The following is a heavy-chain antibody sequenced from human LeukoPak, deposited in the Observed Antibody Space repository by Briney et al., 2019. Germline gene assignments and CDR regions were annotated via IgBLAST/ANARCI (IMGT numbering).Heavy chain of an antibody. V-gene: IGHV3-66*02. J-gene: IGHJ4*02. CDR2: IYSGGST. CDR1: GFTFSSNY. Sequence: GGXLRLSCAASGFTFSSNYMSWVRQAPGKGLEWVSVIYSGGSTYYADSVKGRFTISRDNSKNTLYLQMNSLRAEDTAVYYCARDSPPYYDFWSGYYDYWGQGTLVTVSS. CDR3: ARDSPPYYDFWSGYYDY. D-gene: IGHD3-3*01.